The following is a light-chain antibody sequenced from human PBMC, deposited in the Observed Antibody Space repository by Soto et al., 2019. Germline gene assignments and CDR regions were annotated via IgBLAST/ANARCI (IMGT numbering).Light chain of an antibody. CDR3: QQYNTYPWT. CDR1: QSIGSW. V-gene: IGKV1-5*01. CDR2: DTS. J-gene: IGKJ1*01. Sequence: DIQMTQSPPTLSASVGDRVTITCRASQSIGSWLAWYQQKPGTAPRLLIYDTSNLEDGVPSTFSGSGSGTDFTLTVSSLQPDDSATYYCQQYNTYPWTFGQGTKVDIK.